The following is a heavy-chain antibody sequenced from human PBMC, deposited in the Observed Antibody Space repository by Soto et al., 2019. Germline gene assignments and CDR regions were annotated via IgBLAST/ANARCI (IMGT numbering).Heavy chain of an antibody. CDR1: GGTFSSYA. CDR2: IIPIFGTA. D-gene: IGHD3-10*01. Sequence: SVKVSCKASGGTFSSYAISWVRQAPGQGLEWMGGIIPIFGTANYAQKFQGRVTITADESTSTAYMELSSLRSEDTAVYYCARDGGNHGLWFGELRLNWFDPWGQGTLVTVSS. V-gene: IGHV1-69*13. CDR3: ARDGGNHGLWFGELRLNWFDP. J-gene: IGHJ5*02.